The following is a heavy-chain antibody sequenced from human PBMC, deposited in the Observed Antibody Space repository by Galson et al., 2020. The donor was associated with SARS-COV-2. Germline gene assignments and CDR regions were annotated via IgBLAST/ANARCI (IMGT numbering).Heavy chain of an antibody. J-gene: IGHJ5*02. V-gene: IGHV4-4*07. CDR3: ARVMAARRRPSGWFDP. Sequence: SETLSLTCTVSGGSISSYYWSWIRQPAGKGLEWIGRIYTSGSTNYNPSLKSRVTMSVDTSKNQFSLKLSSVTAADTAVYYCARVMAARRRPSGWFDPWGQGTLVTVSS. D-gene: IGHD2-8*01. CDR1: GGSISSYY. CDR2: IYTSGST.